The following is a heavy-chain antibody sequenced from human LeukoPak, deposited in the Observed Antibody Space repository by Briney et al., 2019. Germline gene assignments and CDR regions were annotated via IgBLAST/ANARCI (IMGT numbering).Heavy chain of an antibody. CDR3: AKDGYSSSWSFDY. CDR1: GFNFDDYG. CDR2: ISYDGSNK. V-gene: IGHV3-30*18. J-gene: IGHJ4*02. Sequence: KSGGSLRLSCAASGFNFDDYGMSWVRQAPGKGLEWVAVISYDGSNKYYADSVKGRFTISRDNSKNTLYPQMNSLRAEDTAVYYCAKDGYSSSWSFDYWGQGTLVTVSS. D-gene: IGHD6-13*01.